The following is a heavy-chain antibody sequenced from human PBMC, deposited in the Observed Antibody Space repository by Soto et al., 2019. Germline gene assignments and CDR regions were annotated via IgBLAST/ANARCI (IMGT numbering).Heavy chain of an antibody. Sequence: LRLSCAASGFTFSTYALSWVRQAPGKGLEWVSAISANGQGIYYADSVRGRFTISRDNSKNTIFLHMDSLRAEDTAVYYCAKDRNYPRDQFHYWGQGTLVTVSS. J-gene: IGHJ4*02. CDR1: GFTFSTYA. V-gene: IGHV3-23*01. CDR2: ISANGQGI. CDR3: AKDRNYPRDQFHY. D-gene: IGHD1-7*01.